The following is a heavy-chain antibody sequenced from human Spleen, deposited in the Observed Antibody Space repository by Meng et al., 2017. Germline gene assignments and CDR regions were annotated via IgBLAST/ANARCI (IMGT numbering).Heavy chain of an antibody. Sequence: GESLKISCAASGFTFSRYWMSWVRQAPGKGLEWVADIKEDGSEKNYVDSVKGRFTISRDNAKNSLYLQMNSLRAEDTAVYYCAKDRAVYWQRNWFDPWGQGTLVTVSS. CDR2: IKEDGSEK. CDR3: AKDRAVYWQRNWFDP. CDR1: GFTFSRYW. V-gene: IGHV3-7*03. J-gene: IGHJ5*02. D-gene: IGHD2-8*01.